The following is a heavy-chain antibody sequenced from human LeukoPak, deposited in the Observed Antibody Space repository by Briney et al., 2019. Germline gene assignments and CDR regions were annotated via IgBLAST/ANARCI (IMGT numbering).Heavy chain of an antibody. D-gene: IGHD1-26*01. J-gene: IGHJ1*01. CDR1: GYTFTDYY. V-gene: IGHV1-2*02. CDR2: VSSHSGGT. CDR3: ARGPVGATTTEYFQH. Sequence: ASVKVSRKASGYTFTDYYMHWVRQAPGQGLEWMGWVSSHSGGTNFAQKFQGRLTLTRDTSISTAYMELSRLTSDDTAVFYCARGPVGATTTEYFQHWGQGTLVTVSS.